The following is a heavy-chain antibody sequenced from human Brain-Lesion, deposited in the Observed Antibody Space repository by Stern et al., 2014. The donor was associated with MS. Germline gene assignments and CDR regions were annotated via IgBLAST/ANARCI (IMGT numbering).Heavy chain of an antibody. D-gene: IGHD2-15*01. V-gene: IGHV4-39*01. Sequence: VQLVESGPGLVKPSETLSLTCTVAGGSVSSTSYAWAWIRQPPGKGLEWIGTIYYSGNTYYSPSLQSRLTLSLATSKNQVSLQLRSVTAADTAVYYCAGEEDIRYCSGGSCTGNWFDPWGQGTLVTVSS. J-gene: IGHJ5*02. CDR2: IYYSGNT. CDR3: AGEEDIRYCSGGSCTGNWFDP. CDR1: GGSVSSTSYA.